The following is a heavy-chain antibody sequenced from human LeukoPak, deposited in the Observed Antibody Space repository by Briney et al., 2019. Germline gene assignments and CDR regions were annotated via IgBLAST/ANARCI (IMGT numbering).Heavy chain of an antibody. CDR2: ISYDGSNK. J-gene: IGHJ6*04. CDR1: GFTFSSYA. D-gene: IGHD2-2*01. Sequence: GGSLRLSCAASGFTFSSYAMHWVRQAPGKGLEWVAVISYDGSNKYYADSVKGRFTISRDNSKNTLYLQMNSLRAEDTAVYYCARVSAYCSGTSCYYYYGMDVWGKGTTVTVSS. V-gene: IGHV3-30*04. CDR3: ARVSAYCSGTSCYYYYGMDV.